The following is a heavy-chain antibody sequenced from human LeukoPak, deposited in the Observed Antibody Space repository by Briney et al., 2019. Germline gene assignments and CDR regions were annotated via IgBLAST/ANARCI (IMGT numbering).Heavy chain of an antibody. V-gene: IGHV3-49*04. CDR3: AKAGGATYYYYYHMDV. CDR1: GFTFGVYA. Sequence: GGSQRLSCTASGFTFGVYAMSWVRQAPGKGLEWVGFIRSKASGGATEYAASVKDRFTISRDDSKSIAYLQMNSLRVEDTAVYYCAKAGGATYYYYYHMDVWGKGTTVTVSS. J-gene: IGHJ6*03. D-gene: IGHD1-26*01. CDR2: IRSKASGGAT.